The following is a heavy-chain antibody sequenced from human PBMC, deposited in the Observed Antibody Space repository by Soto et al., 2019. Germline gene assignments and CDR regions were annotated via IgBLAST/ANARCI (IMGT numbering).Heavy chain of an antibody. V-gene: IGHV1-18*04. CDR3: ARVFDFWSIAVDV. CDR2: ISVYNGNT. D-gene: IGHD3-3*01. J-gene: IGHJ6*02. Sequence: EASVKVSCKASGYTFTNYGISWVRQAPGQGLEWMGWISVYNGNTKYAQKFQGRVTLTTNTSTSTAYMELSSLRSEDTAVYYCARVFDFWSIAVDVWGQGTTVTVSS. CDR1: GYTFTNYG.